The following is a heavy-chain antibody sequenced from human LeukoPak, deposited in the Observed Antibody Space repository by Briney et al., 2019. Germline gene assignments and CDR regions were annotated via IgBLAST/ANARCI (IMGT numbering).Heavy chain of an antibody. J-gene: IGHJ4*02. Sequence: SETLSLTCTVSGGSISSYYWSWIRQPPGKGLEWTGYIYYSGSTNYNPSLKSRVTISVDTSKNQFSLKLSSVTAADTAMYYCARVRSSGWGKGFDYWGQGTLVTVSS. CDR1: GGSISSYY. D-gene: IGHD6-19*01. V-gene: IGHV4-59*01. CDR2: IYYSGST. CDR3: ARVRSSGWGKGFDY.